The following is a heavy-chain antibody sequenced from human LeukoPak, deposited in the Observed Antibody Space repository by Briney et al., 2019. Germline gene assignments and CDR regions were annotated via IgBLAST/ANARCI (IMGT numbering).Heavy chain of an antibody. V-gene: IGHV5-51*01. D-gene: IGHD4-17*01. CDR3: ARLAPDYADYWFDP. CDR1: GYDFSTKW. CDR2: IYPLDSIT. Sequence: GESLKISCQTSGYDFSTKWIGWVRQMPGKGLAWMGIIYPLDSITRYSPSFQGHVTISADTSINTAYLQWTSLKPSDTAIYYCARLAPDYADYWFDPWGQGTLVTVSS. J-gene: IGHJ5*02.